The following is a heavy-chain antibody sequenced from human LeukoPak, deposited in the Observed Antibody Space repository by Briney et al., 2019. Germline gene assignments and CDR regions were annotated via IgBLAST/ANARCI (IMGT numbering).Heavy chain of an antibody. V-gene: IGHV1-69*05. CDR1: GGTFSSYA. D-gene: IGHD2-2*01. Sequence: ASVKVSCKASGGTFSSYAISWVRQAPGQGLEWMGGITPIFGTANYAQKFQGRVTITTDESTSTAYMELSSLRSEDTAVYYCARSGGKLGYCSSTSCRFDPWGQGTLVTVSS. CDR3: ARSGGKLGYCSSTSCRFDP. J-gene: IGHJ5*02. CDR2: ITPIFGTA.